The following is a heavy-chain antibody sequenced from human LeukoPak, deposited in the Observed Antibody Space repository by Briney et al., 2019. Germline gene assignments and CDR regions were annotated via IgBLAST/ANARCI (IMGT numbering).Heavy chain of an antibody. D-gene: IGHD3-16*02. CDR1: GFTFSNYA. J-gene: IGHJ4*02. V-gene: IGHV3-23*01. CDR3: AKDGRGSSYFDY. CDR2: ISGTGGST. Sequence: GGSLRLSCAASGFTFSNYAMSWVRQAPGKGLEWVAGISGTGGSTHYADSVKGWFTISRDNSKNTVYLQMNSLRAEDTAVYYCAKDGRGSSYFDYWGQGTLVTVSS.